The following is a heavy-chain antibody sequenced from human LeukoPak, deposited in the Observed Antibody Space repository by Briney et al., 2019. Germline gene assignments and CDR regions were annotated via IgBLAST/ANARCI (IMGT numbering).Heavy chain of an antibody. CDR2: LYDTVST. CDR3: ARHGAFITRGFCSSSNCYVDGLQT. J-gene: IGHJ3*01. CDR1: RGSISSSY. Sequence: SETLSHTRTVSRGSISSSYWSWIRQSPGKGLGWIGYLYDTVSTKYNPSLKRLFSISTDTSKNQLSLKLNSVTAADTAVYYCARHGAFITRGFCSSSNCYVDGLQTWGQGIMGSVSS. V-gene: IGHV4-59*08. D-gene: IGHD2-2*01.